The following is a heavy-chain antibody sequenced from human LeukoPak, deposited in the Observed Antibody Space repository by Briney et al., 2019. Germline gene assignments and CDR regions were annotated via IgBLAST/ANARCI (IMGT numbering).Heavy chain of an antibody. Sequence: SETLSLTCTVSGESISTYYWSWVRQPPGKGLEWIGFKYYIGTTKYNPSLKSRASISVDTSKNQFSLQLTSVTAADTAMYYCVRGYGGTRFAFDPWGRGTLVIVSS. CDR3: VRGYGGTRFAFDP. D-gene: IGHD4-23*01. V-gene: IGHV4-59*01. J-gene: IGHJ5*02. CDR1: GESISTYY. CDR2: KYYIGTT.